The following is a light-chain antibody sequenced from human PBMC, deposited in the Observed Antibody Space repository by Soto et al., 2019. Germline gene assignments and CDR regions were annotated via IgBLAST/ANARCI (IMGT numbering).Light chain of an antibody. CDR3: GTWDNSLSIYV. Sequence: QSVLTQPPSVSAAPGQKVTISCSGTSSNIGNNYVSWYQHFPGTAPKLLIYEENKRPSEIPDRFSGSKSGTSATLGITGLQTGDEADYYCGTWDNSLSIYVFATVTKVTVL. CDR2: EEN. V-gene: IGLV1-51*02. CDR1: SSNIGNNY. J-gene: IGLJ1*01.